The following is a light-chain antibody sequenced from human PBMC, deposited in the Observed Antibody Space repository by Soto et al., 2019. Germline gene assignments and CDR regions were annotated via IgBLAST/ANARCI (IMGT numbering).Light chain of an antibody. V-gene: IGKV1-5*03. Sequence: DVQMTQSPSTLSASVGDRVTITCRASQNINSDLAWYQQKPGKAPQLLIYRASRLESGVPSRFSGSADGTEFTLTITSLQPDDFETYYCQQHNNYWTFGHGTRVDIK. J-gene: IGKJ1*01. CDR3: QQHNNYWT. CDR2: RAS. CDR1: QNINSD.